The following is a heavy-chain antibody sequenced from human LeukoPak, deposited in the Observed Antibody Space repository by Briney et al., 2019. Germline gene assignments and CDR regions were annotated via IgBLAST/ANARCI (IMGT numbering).Heavy chain of an antibody. Sequence: SETLSLTCTVSGDSISSYYWSWIRQPPGKGLEWIGCIYYSGSTNYNPSLKSRVTISVDTSKNQFSLKLSSVTAADTAVYYCARVGPLYYDSSGYPIYYYYMDVWGKGTTVTVSS. CDR3: ARVGPLYYDSSGYPIYYYYMDV. CDR2: IYYSGST. J-gene: IGHJ6*03. CDR1: GDSISSYY. V-gene: IGHV4-59*01. D-gene: IGHD3-22*01.